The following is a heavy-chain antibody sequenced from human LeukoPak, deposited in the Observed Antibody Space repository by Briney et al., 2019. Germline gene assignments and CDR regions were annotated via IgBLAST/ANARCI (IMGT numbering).Heavy chain of an antibody. V-gene: IGHV3-53*01. CDR3: ARDLREHGVFDI. CDR1: GFTVSSNY. J-gene: IGHJ3*02. Sequence: GGSLRLSCAASGFTVSSNYMCWVRPAPGKGLEWVSEIYSDGSTYYAASVKGRFSISRDNSKNTVYLQMSSLRGDDTAVYYCARDLREHGVFDIWGQGTMVTVSS. CDR2: IYSDGST. D-gene: IGHD1-26*01.